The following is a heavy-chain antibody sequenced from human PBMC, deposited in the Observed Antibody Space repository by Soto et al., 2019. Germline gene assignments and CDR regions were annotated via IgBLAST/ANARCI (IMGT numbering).Heavy chain of an antibody. D-gene: IGHD3-22*01. CDR3: AKNLLEEPADYYDTKADALDT. CDR2: ISYDGSRT. Sequence: GGSLRLSCAASGFTFSRYGVHWVRQAPGKGLEWVSFISYDGSRTYYADSVKGRFTISRDNSKNTVFLQMDSLRAEDTAVYYCAKNLLEEPADYYDTKADALDTWGQGTMVTVS. CDR1: GFTFSRYG. V-gene: IGHV3-30*02. J-gene: IGHJ3*02.